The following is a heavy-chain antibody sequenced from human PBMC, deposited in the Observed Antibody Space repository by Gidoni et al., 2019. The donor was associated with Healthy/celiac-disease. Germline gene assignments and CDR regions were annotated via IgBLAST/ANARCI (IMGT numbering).Heavy chain of an antibody. Sequence: QVQLVQSGAEVKKPGASVKVSCKVSGSTPPELSMHRVRQAPEKGLEWMGGFDHEDGETIYAQKFQGRVTMTEDTSTDTAYMELSSLRSEDTAVYYWATPSDYDILTGYYIFDYWGQGTLVTVSS. CDR3: ATPSDYDILTGYYIFDY. J-gene: IGHJ4*02. D-gene: IGHD3-9*01. V-gene: IGHV1-24*01. CDR1: GSTPPELS. CDR2: FDHEDGET.